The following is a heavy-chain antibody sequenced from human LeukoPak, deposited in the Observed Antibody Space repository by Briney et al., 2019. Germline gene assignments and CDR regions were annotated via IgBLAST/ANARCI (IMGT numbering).Heavy chain of an antibody. CDR1: GGSISNYY. J-gene: IGHJ4*02. D-gene: IGHD6-6*01. Sequence: KTSETLSLTCTVSGGSISNYYWSWIRQPPGKGLEWIGYIYYSGSTRYNPSLKSRFTISVDTSKNQFSLKLSSVTAADTAVYYCAREEYPRTFDYWGQGTLVTVSS. CDR3: AREEYPRTFDY. CDR2: IYYSGST. V-gene: IGHV4-59*12.